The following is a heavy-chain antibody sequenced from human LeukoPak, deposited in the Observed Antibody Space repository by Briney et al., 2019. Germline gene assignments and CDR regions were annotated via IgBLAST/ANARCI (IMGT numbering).Heavy chain of an antibody. CDR3: ATYRQVLLPFES. CDR2: ISWNSGYI. D-gene: IGHD2-8*02. CDR1: GFTFDDYA. J-gene: IGHJ4*02. V-gene: IGHV3-9*01. Sequence: PGGSLRLSCAASGFTFDDYAMHWVRQAPGKGLEWVSGISWNSGYIGYEDSVKGRFTISRDNAKNSLYLQMNSLRAEDTAIHYCATYRQVLLPFESWGQGTLVTVSS.